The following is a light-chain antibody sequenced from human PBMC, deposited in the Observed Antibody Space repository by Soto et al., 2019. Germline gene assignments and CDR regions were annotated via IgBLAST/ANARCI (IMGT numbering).Light chain of an antibody. CDR3: QQYGSSPQT. J-gene: IGKJ2*01. CDR1: QSGSANF. V-gene: IGKV3-20*01. Sequence: IVLTQSPGTLSLSPGESATLSCRASQSGSANFVAWYQQKFGQSPRLLIYAASKRATGVAERFSGSGSATEFTLTISRLEPEDSALYHCQQYGSSPQTFGQGTRLELK. CDR2: AAS.